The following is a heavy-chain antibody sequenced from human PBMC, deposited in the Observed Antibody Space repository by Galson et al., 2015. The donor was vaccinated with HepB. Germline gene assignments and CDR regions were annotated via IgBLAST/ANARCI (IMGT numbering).Heavy chain of an antibody. CDR2: INHNGNA. D-gene: IGHD3-10*01. J-gene: IGHJ4*02. CDR3: ARGERSSLWFGQLFPFDF. Sequence: SETLSLTCAVNGGSFSDYYWSWIRRPPGEGLEWIGEINHNGNANYNPSLKSRVTMSVDTSNNQFSLKLSSVTAADTAVYYCARGERSSLWFGQLFPFDFGGQGALVIVSP. CDR1: GGSFSDYY. V-gene: IGHV4-34*01.